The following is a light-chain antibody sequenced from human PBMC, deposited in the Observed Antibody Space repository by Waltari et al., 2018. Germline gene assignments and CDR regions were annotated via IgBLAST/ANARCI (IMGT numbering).Light chain of an antibody. CDR1: QSISSY. J-gene: IGKJ2*01. CDR3: QQSYSTPYT. Sequence: DIQMTQSPSSLSASVGDRVTIPCRASQSISSYLNWYQQKPGKAPKLLIYAASSLQSGVPSRFSGSGSGTDFTLTISSLQPEDFATYYCQQSYSTPYTFGQGTKRES. V-gene: IGKV1-39*01. CDR2: AAS.